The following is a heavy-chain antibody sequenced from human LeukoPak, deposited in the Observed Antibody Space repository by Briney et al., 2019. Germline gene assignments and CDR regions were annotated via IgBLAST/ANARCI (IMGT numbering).Heavy chain of an antibody. CDR2: ISSSGGST. CDR3: ATFPSGSWSAY. Sequence: PGGSLRLSCAASGFTFSNYGMSWVRQAPGKGLEWVSGISSSGGSTYYADSVKGRFTISRDNSKNTLFLQMNSLRAEDRAVYYCATFPSGSWSAYWGQGTLVTVSS. J-gene: IGHJ4*02. CDR1: GFTFSNYG. V-gene: IGHV3-23*01. D-gene: IGHD1-26*01.